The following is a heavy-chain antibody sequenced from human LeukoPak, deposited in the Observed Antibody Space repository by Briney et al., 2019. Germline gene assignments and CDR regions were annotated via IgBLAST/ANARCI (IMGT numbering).Heavy chain of an antibody. CDR2: ISGSGGST. Sequence: GGSLRLSCAAAGFTTTSYAMGWVRQAPGKGLEWVSAISGSGGSTYHADSVKGRFTISRDNSKNTLYLQMNSVRAEDTAVYYCTEGRPVSKPAAIGDFFDYWGQGTLVTVSS. V-gene: IGHV3-23*01. CDR3: TEGRPVSKPAAIGDFFDY. J-gene: IGHJ4*02. CDR1: GFTTTSYA. D-gene: IGHD2-2*01.